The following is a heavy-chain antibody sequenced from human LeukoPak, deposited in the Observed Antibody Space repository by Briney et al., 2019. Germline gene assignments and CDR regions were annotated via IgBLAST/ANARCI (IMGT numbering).Heavy chain of an antibody. V-gene: IGHV3-30*02. Sequence: GGSLRLSCAASGFSFSSFGMHWVRQAPGKGLEWVAFVRYDGNNKYYADSVKGRFTISRDSSKSTLYLQMDSLRAEDTAVYYCGKDTAAAKYYFDYGGQGTLVTVSS. CDR2: VRYDGNNK. D-gene: IGHD6-13*01. CDR3: GKDTAAAKYYFDY. J-gene: IGHJ4*02. CDR1: GFSFSSFG.